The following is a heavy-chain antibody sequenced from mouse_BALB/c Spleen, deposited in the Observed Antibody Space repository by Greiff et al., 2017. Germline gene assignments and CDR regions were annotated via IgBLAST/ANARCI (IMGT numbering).Heavy chain of an antibody. J-gene: IGHJ3*01. V-gene: IGHV2-9*02. Sequence: VQLQQSGPGLVAPSQSLSITRTVSGFSLTSYGVHWVRQPPGKGLEWLGVIWAGGSTNYNSALMSRLSISKDNSKSQVFLKMNSLQTDDTAMYYCARDQGGGYDGFAYWGQGTLVTVSA. CDR1: GFSLTSYG. D-gene: IGHD2-2*01. CDR3: ARDQGGGYDGFAY. CDR2: IWAGGST.